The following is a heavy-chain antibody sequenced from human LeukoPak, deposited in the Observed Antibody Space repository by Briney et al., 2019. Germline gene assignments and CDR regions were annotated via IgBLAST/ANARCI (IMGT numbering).Heavy chain of an antibody. D-gene: IGHD2-15*01. J-gene: IGHJ5*02. CDR3: ARVAGGYCSGGSCFELNWFDP. Sequence: SETLSLTCTVSGGSISSYYWSWIRQPPGKGLEWIGHIYYSGSTKYNPSLKSRVSISVDTSKNQFSLKLSSVTAADTAVYYCARVAGGYCSGGSCFELNWFDPWGQGTLVTVSS. CDR2: IYYSGST. V-gene: IGHV4-59*01. CDR1: GGSISSYY.